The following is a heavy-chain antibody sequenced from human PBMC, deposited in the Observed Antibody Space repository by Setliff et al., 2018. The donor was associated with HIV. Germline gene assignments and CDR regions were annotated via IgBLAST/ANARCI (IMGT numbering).Heavy chain of an antibody. CDR2: IFYSGHT. CDR3: ARSPAAEGY. D-gene: IGHD6-13*01. V-gene: IGHV4-39*01. J-gene: IGHJ4*02. CDR1: GGSISNTNYY. Sequence: SETLSLTCTVSGGSISNTNYYWGWIRQPPGKGLEWIGNIFYSGHTYYNPSLRSRVTISVDTSKNQFALNLRSVTAADTAVYYCARSPAAEGYWGQGTLVTVSS.